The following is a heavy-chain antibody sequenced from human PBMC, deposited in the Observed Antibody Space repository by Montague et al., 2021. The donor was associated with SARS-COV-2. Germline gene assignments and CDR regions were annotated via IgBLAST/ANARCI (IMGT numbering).Heavy chain of an antibody. CDR3: ASGDDNGSGYLDV. J-gene: IGHJ6*03. D-gene: IGHD1-26*01. Sequence: SETLSLTCAVFDGSFSDFYWSWIRQPPGEGLEWIGEINHSGTTYXNPSLKSRVTISVDTSKNQFSLKLNSVTAADAAVYYCASGDDNGSGYLDVWGKGTSVTVSS. CDR1: DGSFSDFY. CDR2: INHSGTT. V-gene: IGHV4-34*01.